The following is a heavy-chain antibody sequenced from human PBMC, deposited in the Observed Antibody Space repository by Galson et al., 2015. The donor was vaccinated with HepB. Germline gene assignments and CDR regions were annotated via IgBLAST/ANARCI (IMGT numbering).Heavy chain of an antibody. V-gene: IGHV1-46*01. J-gene: IGHJ4*02. Sequence: SVKVSCKASEHAFSNYYVHWVRQAPGQGLEWMGIINPSGTSTTYAQKFQGRVTMTRDASTNTVYMELSGLRSEDTALYYCATDHQWEILDLDYWGKGTLVAVSS. CDR2: INPSGTST. CDR1: EHAFSNYY. CDR3: ATDHQWEILDLDY. D-gene: IGHD1-26*01.